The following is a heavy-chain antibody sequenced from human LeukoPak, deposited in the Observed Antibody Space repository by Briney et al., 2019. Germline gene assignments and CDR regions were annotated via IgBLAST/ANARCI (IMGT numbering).Heavy chain of an antibody. CDR2: FDTEDDET. Sequence: ASVKVSCKVSGYRLTELAIHWVRPAPGKGLEWLGGFDTEDDETIYALKVQGRITLTEDTSTDTAYMELTSLRFEDTAIYYCAAKGKMEWEVGLHYWGQGTLLSVSS. CDR1: GYRLTELA. D-gene: IGHD3-3*01. CDR3: AAKGKMEWEVGLHY. V-gene: IGHV1-24*01. J-gene: IGHJ4*02.